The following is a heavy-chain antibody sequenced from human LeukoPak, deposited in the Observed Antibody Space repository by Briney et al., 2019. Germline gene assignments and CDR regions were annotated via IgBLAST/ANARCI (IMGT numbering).Heavy chain of an antibody. Sequence: AGGSLRLSCAASGFTFSSYAMSWVRQAPGKGLEWVPAISGSGGSTYYADSVKGRFTISRDNSKNTLYLQMNSLRAEDTAVYYCAKPTYYYDSSGYYRPIYYFDYWGQGTLVTVSS. D-gene: IGHD3-22*01. CDR2: ISGSGGST. CDR1: GFTFSSYA. CDR3: AKPTYYYDSSGYYRPIYYFDY. J-gene: IGHJ4*02. V-gene: IGHV3-23*01.